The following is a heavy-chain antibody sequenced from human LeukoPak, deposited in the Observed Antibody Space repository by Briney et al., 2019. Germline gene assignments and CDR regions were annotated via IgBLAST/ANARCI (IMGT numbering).Heavy chain of an antibody. J-gene: IGHJ4*02. CDR2: ISGSGGST. CDR1: GFTFSSYG. Sequence: LGGTLRLSCAASGFTFSSYGMSWVRQAPGKGLEWVSAISGSGGSTYYADSVKGRFTISRDNSKNTLYLQMNSLRAEDTALYHCARDGQLGRRYFDYWGQGTLVTVSS. CDR3: ARDGQLGRRYFDY. V-gene: IGHV3-23*01. D-gene: IGHD2-2*01.